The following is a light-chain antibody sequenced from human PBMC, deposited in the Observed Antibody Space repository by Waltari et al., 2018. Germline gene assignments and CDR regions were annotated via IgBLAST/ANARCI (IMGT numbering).Light chain of an antibody. Sequence: DIVMTQSPDSLAVSLGERATINCKSSQSVLYSSNNQNYLAWYQQKPGQPPKLLIYWASTRESGVPDRFSGSGSGTDFTLTISSLQAEDVAVYYCQEYYGTPPDTFGQGTKLEIK. CDR1: QSVLYSSNNQNY. J-gene: IGKJ2*01. CDR3: QEYYGTPPDT. V-gene: IGKV4-1*01. CDR2: WAS.